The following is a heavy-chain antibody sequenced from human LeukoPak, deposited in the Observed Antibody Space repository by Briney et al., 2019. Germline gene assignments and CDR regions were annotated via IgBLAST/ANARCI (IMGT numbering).Heavy chain of an antibody. J-gene: IGHJ4*02. CDR1: GFTFSSYT. CDR3: AKDGGLWVSAHWGDS. V-gene: IGHV3-23*01. D-gene: IGHD7-27*01. CDR2: ITTSDGNT. Sequence: GGSLRLSCAATGFTFSSYTMSWVRQAPGKGLEWVSTITTSDGNTYYADSVKGRFTVSRDNSKNTLFLQMNSLRAEDTAVYYCAKDGGLWVSAHWGDSWGRGTLVTVSS.